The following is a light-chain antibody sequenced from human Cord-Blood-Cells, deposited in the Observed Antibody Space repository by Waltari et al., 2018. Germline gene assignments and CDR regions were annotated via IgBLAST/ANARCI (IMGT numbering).Light chain of an antibody. CDR2: EVS. V-gene: IGLV2-23*02. CDR1: SSDGGSYTL. CDR3: CSYAGSSTWV. Sequence: QSALTQPASVSGSPGQSITISCTGTSSDGGSYTLVTWYQQNPGKAPKLMIYEVSKRPSGVSNRFSGSKSGNTASLTISGLQAEDEADYYCCSYAGSSTWVFGGGTKLTVL. J-gene: IGLJ3*02.